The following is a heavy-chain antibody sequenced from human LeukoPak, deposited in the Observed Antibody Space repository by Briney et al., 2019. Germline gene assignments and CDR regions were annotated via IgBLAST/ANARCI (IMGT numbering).Heavy chain of an antibody. CDR3: AKGQGGWLVSYFDY. CDR2: ISDSGGST. V-gene: IGHV3-23*01. D-gene: IGHD3-3*01. J-gene: IGHJ4*02. Sequence: GGSLRLSCAASGFMFSSFAMNWVRQAPGKGLEWVSGISDSGGSTYYADSLKGRFTISRDNPKNTLYLQMNSLRAEDTAVYYCAKGQGGWLVSYFDYWGQGSQVTVSS. CDR1: GFMFSSFA.